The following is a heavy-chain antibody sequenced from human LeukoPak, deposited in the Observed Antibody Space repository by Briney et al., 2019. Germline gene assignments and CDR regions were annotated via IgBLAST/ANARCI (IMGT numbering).Heavy chain of an antibody. Sequence: GGSLRLSCAASGFTFSTYWMSWVRQAPGKGLEWVANIKQDGSEKYYVDFVKGRFTISRDNAKNSLYLQMNSLRAEDTAMYYCARDSAGNDYWGQGTLVTVSS. CDR2: IKQDGSEK. D-gene: IGHD6-13*01. CDR1: GFTFSTYW. CDR3: ARDSAGNDY. J-gene: IGHJ4*02. V-gene: IGHV3-7*01.